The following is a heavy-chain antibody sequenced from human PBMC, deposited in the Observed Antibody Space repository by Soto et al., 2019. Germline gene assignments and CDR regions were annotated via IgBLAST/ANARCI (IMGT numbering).Heavy chain of an antibody. CDR1: GLTFSSYA. D-gene: IGHD6-19*01. V-gene: IGHV3-23*01. CDR2: LSGSGGST. J-gene: IGHJ4*02. CDR3: GKRAKYNSGPGEY. Sequence: PGGSLRLSCAASGLTFSSYAMSWVRQAPGKGLEWVSALSGSGGSTHYADSVKGRFTISRDNSKNTLYLQMNSLRVEDTAVYYCGKRAKYNSGPGEYWGQGTLVTVSS.